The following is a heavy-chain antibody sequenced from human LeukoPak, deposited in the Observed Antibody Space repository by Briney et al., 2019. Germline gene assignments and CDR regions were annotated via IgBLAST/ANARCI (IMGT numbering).Heavy chain of an antibody. CDR3: ARTERITIFGVVIPHLAGYYFDS. J-gene: IGHJ4*01. CDR2: IYYSGST. CDR1: GGSISSSSYY. V-gene: IGHV4-39*01. D-gene: IGHD3-3*01. Sequence: PSETLSLTCTVSGGSISSSSYYWGWIRQPPGKGLEWIGSIYYSGSTYYNPSLKSRVTISVDTSKNQFSLKLSSVTAADTAVCYCARTERITIFGVVIPHLAGYYFDSWGHGTQVTVSS.